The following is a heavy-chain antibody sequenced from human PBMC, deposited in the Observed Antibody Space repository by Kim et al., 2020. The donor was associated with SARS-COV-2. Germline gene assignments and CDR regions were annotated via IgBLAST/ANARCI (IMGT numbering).Heavy chain of an antibody. CDR1: GFTFTTYG. CDR2: ISGSGTGHTT. CDR3: DV. Sequence: GGSLRLSCAASGFTFTTYGLSWVRQAPGKGLEWVSSISGSGTGHTTNYVDSVRGRFTISRDNSKNTLYLQIDSLYYCANHFWSLDVWGQGTMVTVSS. V-gene: IGHV3-23*01. D-gene: IGHD3-3*02. J-gene: IGHJ3*01.